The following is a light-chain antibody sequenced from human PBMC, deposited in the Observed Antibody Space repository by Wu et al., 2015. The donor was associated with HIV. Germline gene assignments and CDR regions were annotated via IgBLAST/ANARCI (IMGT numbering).Light chain of an antibody. J-gene: IGKJ4*01. CDR1: QSVSSSY. Sequence: VLTQSPGTLSLSPGERATLSCRASQSVSSSYLAWYQQKPGQAPRLLIYGASSRATGIPDRFSGSGSGTDFTLTTSRLEPEDFAVYYCQQYGSSPLTFGGGTKVEIK. CDR2: GAS. CDR3: QQYGSSPLT. V-gene: IGKV3-20*01.